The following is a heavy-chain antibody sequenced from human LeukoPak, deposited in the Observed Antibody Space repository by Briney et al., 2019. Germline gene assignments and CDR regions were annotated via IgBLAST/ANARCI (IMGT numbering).Heavy chain of an antibody. D-gene: IGHD3-3*01. V-gene: IGHV1-69*13. Sequence: SVKVSCKASGGTFSSYAISWVRQAPGQGLEWIGGIIPIFGTANYAQKFQGRVTITADESTSTAYMELSSLRSEDTAVYYCARGVRFLEWSFDYWGQGTLVTVSS. CDR3: ARGVRFLEWSFDY. CDR2: IIPIFGTA. J-gene: IGHJ4*02. CDR1: GGTFSSYA.